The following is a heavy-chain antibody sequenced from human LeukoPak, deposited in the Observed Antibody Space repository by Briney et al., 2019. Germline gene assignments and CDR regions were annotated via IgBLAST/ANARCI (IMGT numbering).Heavy chain of an antibody. CDR3: TTGEQQGVDY. CDR2: IKSKTDGGTT. Sequence: GGSLRLSCAASGFTFSNAWMSWVRQAPAKRLEWVGRIKSKTDGGTTDYAAPGKGRFTISRDDSKNTLYLQMNSLKTEDTAVYYCTTGEQQGVDYWGQGTLVTVSS. D-gene: IGHD6-13*01. V-gene: IGHV3-15*01. J-gene: IGHJ4*02. CDR1: GFTFSNAW.